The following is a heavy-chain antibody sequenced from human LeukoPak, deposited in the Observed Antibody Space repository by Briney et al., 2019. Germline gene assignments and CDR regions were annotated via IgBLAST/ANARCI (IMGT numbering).Heavy chain of an antibody. CDR2: IYTSGST. D-gene: IGHD1-26*01. Sequence: PSETLSLTCTVSGGSITSYYWSWIRQPAGKGLEWIGRIYTSGSTNYNPSLKSRVTMSVDTSKNQFSLKVNSVTAADTAVYYYARSGGSGTYYDGTFDYWGQGTLVTVSS. V-gene: IGHV4-4*07. CDR1: GGSITSYY. J-gene: IGHJ4*02. CDR3: ARSGGSGTYYDGTFDY.